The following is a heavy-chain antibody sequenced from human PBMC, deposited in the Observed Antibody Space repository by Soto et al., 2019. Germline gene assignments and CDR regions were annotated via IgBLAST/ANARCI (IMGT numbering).Heavy chain of an antibody. V-gene: IGHV3-23*01. Sequence: EMQLLESGGGLVQPGGSLRLFCAASGFTFTNYAMTWVRQAPGKGLEWVSTITPTGATFYGDTVKGRFTISRDNSRSTVFLQMNSLRAEDTAMYYCARTDKFNSQSSGWAHRFDYWGQGTLVTVSS. CDR1: GFTFTNYA. CDR3: ARTDKFNSQSSGWAHRFDY. J-gene: IGHJ4*02. CDR2: ITPTGAT. D-gene: IGHD6-19*01.